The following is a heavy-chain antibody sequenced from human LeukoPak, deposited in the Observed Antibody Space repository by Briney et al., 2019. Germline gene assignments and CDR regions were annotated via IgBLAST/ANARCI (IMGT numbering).Heavy chain of an antibody. D-gene: IGHD6-13*01. CDR3: ARVIRAAPGKGYFDY. J-gene: IGHJ4*02. CDR1: GFIFSTYA. V-gene: IGHV3-23*01. Sequence: GGSLRLSCSTSGFIFSTYALSWVRQAPGKGLEWASSISGSGGSTYHADSVKGRFTISRDSSKNTLYLQMNSLRAEDTAIYYCARVIRAAPGKGYFDYWGQGTLVTVSS. CDR2: ISGSGGST.